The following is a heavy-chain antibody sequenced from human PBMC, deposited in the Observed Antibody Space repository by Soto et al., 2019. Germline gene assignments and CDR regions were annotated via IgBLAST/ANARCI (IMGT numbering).Heavy chain of an antibody. CDR3: ARGLVRGVIYLYWFDP. CDR2: IIPIFGTA. J-gene: IGHJ5*02. V-gene: IGHV1-69*13. CDR1: GGTFSSYA. D-gene: IGHD3-10*01. Sequence: GASVKVSCKASGGTFSSYAISWVRQAPGQGLEWMGGIIPIFGTANYAQKFQGRVTITADESTSTAYMELSSLRSEDTAVYYCARGLVRGVIYLYWFDPWGQGTLVTVSS.